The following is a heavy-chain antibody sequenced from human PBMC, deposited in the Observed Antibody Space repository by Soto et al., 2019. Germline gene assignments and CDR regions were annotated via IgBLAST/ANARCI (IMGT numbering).Heavy chain of an antibody. V-gene: IGHV3-30*02. Sequence: GGSLGLSCAASGFTFSRYAVDWARQAPSKGPEWVALIRDDAEKIYYSDSVKGRFTISRDNSRNALYLQMNSLRPEDTAVYYCAKDLGRGWSFLSNWGQGTLVTVSS. CDR1: GFTFSRYA. CDR3: AKDLGRGWSFLSN. J-gene: IGHJ4*02. D-gene: IGHD2-15*01. CDR2: IRDDAEKI.